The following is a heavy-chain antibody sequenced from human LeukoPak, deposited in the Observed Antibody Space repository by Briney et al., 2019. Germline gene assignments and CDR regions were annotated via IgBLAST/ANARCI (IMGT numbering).Heavy chain of an antibody. CDR1: GGSISSGDYY. V-gene: IGHV4-30-4*01. CDR3: ARVPPARISYYYYGMDV. CDR2: IYYSGST. D-gene: IGHD2-15*01. Sequence: MASETLSLTCTVSGGSISSGDYYWSWIRQPPGKGLEWIGYIYYSGSTYYNPSLKSRVTISVDTSKNQFSLKLSSVTAADTAVYYCARVPPARISYYYYGMDVWGQGTTVTVSS. J-gene: IGHJ6*02.